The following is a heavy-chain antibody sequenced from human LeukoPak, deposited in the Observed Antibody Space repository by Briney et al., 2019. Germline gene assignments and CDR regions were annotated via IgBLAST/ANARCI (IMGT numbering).Heavy chain of an antibody. Sequence: ASVKVSCKASGYTFTSYYMHWVRQAPGQGLEWMGIINPSGGSTSYAQKFQDRVTMTRDTSTSTVYMELSSLRSEDTAVYYCAREPIFGVVQTYYYYGMDVWGQGTTVTVSS. V-gene: IGHV1-46*01. D-gene: IGHD3-3*01. CDR2: INPSGGST. CDR1: GYTFTSYY. CDR3: AREPIFGVVQTYYYYGMDV. J-gene: IGHJ6*02.